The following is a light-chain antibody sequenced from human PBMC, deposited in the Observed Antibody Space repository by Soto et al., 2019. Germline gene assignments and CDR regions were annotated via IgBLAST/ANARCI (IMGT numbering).Light chain of an antibody. CDR2: GAS. J-gene: IGKJ5*01. CDR3: QQYNTWPRA. CDR1: QSLNNN. V-gene: IGKV3-15*01. Sequence: EIVMTQSPGTLSVSPGERATLSCRASQSLNNNLAWYQQKPGQAPRLLIYGASARATGIPARFSGSGSGTEFTLTISSLQAEDFAIYYCQQYNTWPRAFGQGTRLEIK.